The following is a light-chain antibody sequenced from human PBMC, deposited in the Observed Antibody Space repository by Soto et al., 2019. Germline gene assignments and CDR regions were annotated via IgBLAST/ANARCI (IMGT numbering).Light chain of an antibody. J-gene: IGKJ5*01. CDR2: LGS. V-gene: IGKV2-28*01. Sequence: DIVMTQSPLSLPVTPGEPASISCRSSQSLLHSNGYNYLGWYLQKPGQSPQLLIYLGSNRASGVPDRFSGSGSGTDVTLKISRVEAEDVGVYYCMQAIQTPITFGQGTRLEIK. CDR3: MQAIQTPIT. CDR1: QSLLHSNGYNY.